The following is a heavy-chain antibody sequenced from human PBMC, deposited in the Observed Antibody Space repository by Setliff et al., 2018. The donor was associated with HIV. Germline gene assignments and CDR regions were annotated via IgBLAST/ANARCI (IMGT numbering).Heavy chain of an antibody. D-gene: IGHD3-10*01. CDR2: INPGDGNR. CDR3: ARAGAWASGRYYFDN. CDR1: GYTFSSYA. J-gene: IGHJ4*02. Sequence: ASVKVSCKASGYTFSSYAVHWVRQAPGQSLEYMGWINPGDGNRKSSQKFQGRFTISRDNAKDSLYLQMNSLRAEDTAVYYCARAGAWASGRYYFDNWGQGTLVTVSS. V-gene: IGHV1-3*01.